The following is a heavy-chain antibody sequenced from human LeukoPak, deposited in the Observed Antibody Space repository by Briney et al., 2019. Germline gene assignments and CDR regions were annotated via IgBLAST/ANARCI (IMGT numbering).Heavy chain of an antibody. V-gene: IGHV4-59*08. D-gene: IGHD3-3*01. CDR1: GGSISSYY. J-gene: IGHJ4*02. Sequence: SETLSLTCTVSGGSISSYYWSWIRQPPGKGLEWIGYIYYSGSTNYNPSLKSRVTISVDTSKNQFSLKLSSVTAADTAVYYCAREEDVYDFWSGYYRGIDYWGQGTLVTVSS. CDR2: IYYSGST. CDR3: AREEDVYDFWSGYYRGIDY.